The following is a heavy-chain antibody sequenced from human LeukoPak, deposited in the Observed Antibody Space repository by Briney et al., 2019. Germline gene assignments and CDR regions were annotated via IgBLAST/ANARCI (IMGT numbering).Heavy chain of an antibody. D-gene: IGHD2-15*01. V-gene: IGHV4-59*01. CDR2: IYYSGST. Sequence: SETLSLTCTVSGGSISSYYWSWIRQPPGKGLEWIGYIYYSGSTNYNPSLKSRVTISVDTSKNQFSLKLSFVTAADTAVYYCARETCSGGSCFQFDFWGQGTLVTVSS. J-gene: IGHJ4*02. CDR1: GGSISSYY. CDR3: ARETCSGGSCFQFDF.